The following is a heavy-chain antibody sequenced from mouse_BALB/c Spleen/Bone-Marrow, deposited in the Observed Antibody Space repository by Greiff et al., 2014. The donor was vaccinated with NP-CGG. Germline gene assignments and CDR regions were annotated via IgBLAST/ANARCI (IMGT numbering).Heavy chain of an antibody. D-gene: IGHD3-2*01. CDR3: ARWDSSGYVGFAY. CDR2: IDPENGNT. Sequence: VQLQQSGAELVRPGALVKLSCKASGFNIKDYYMLWVKQRPEQGLEWIGWIDPENGNTIYDPKFQGKASITPDTSSNTAYLQLSSLTSEDTAVYYCARWDSSGYVGFAYWGQGTLVTVSA. J-gene: IGHJ3*01. CDR1: GFNIKDYY. V-gene: IGHV14-1*02.